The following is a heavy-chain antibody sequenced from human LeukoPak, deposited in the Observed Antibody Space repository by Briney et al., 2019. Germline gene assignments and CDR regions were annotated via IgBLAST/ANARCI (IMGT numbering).Heavy chain of an antibody. Sequence: GASVKVSCKASGYTFTGYYMHWVRQAPGQGLEWMGWNDPNSGGTKYARKFQDRVAMTSDTSISTAYMELSGLRSDDTAVYFCAREADIVSFDLWGRGTLVTVSS. CDR2: NDPNSGGT. J-gene: IGHJ2*01. D-gene: IGHD3-16*02. V-gene: IGHV1-2*02. CDR3: AREADIVSFDL. CDR1: GYTFTGYY.